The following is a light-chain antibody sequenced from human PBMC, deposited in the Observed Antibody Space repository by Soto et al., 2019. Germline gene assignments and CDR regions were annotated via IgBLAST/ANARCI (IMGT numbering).Light chain of an antibody. CDR1: QSISNY. CDR3: QQHSYCPHLT. CDR2: EAS. V-gene: IGKV3-11*01. Sequence: EIEMTQSPATLSSSPGERATLSCRASQSISNYLAWYQQKPGQAPRLLIYEASNRTTGIPARFRVSGSGTGLALTISSLEPEAFESYNCQQHSYCPHLTFGGGTKVEIK. J-gene: IGKJ4*02.